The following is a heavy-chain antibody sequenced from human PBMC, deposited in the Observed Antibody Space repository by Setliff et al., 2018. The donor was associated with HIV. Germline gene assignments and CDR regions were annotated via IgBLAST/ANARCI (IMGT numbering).Heavy chain of an antibody. J-gene: IGHJ4*02. CDR2: INPKSGGT. V-gene: IGHV1-2*06. D-gene: IGHD5-18*01. Sequence: ASVKVSCKPSGYTFTDYYIHWVRQGPGQGLEWMGRINPKSGGTNYAQRFQGRVTMTRDTSINTAYMELARLRSDDTAVYYCAVVGTAIAGHSYGGPYFFDYWGQGTLVTVSS. CDR1: GYTFTDYY. CDR3: AVVGTAIAGHSYGGPYFFDY.